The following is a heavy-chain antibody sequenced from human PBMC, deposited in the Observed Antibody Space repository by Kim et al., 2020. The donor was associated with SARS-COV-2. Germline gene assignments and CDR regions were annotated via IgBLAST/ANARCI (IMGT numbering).Heavy chain of an antibody. V-gene: IGHV3-48*02. D-gene: IGHD2-21*02. CDR1: GFTFNKYG. CDR2: VSSGSEII. CDR3: VRDVRGGDFDH. Sequence: GGSLRLSCAASGFTFNKYGMNWVRQAPGKGPEWVSYVSSGSEIIYHTRSVQGRFTIIRDNDKDSLFLQMKSLREEDTAVYYCVRDVRGGDFDHWGQGTL. J-gene: IGHJ5*02.